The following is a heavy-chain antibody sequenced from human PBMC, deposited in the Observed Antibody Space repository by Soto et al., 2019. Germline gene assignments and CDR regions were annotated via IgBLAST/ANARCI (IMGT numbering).Heavy chain of an antibody. V-gene: IGHV4-39*01. Sequence: SETLSLTCTVSGGSISSSSYYWGWIRQPPGKGLEWIGSIYYSGSTYYNPSLKSRVTISVDTSKNQFSLKLSSVTAADTAVYYCASPLWDSSGYRGQGTLVTVSS. CDR3: ASPLWDSSGY. CDR2: IYYSGST. D-gene: IGHD6-19*01. J-gene: IGHJ4*02. CDR1: GGSISSSSYY.